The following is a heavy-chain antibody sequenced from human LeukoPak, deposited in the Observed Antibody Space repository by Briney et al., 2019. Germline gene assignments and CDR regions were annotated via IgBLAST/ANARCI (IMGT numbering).Heavy chain of an antibody. J-gene: IGHJ6*03. D-gene: IGHD3-3*01. Sequence: SETLSLTCIVSGDSISSGSHYWSWIRQPAGKGLEWIGRVYSSGSTNYNPSLKSRVTISVDTSKNQFSLKLTSVTAADTAVYYCAIGRFLEWLSPDYYMDVWGNGTTVTVPS. CDR2: VYSSGST. CDR1: GDSISSGSHY. CDR3: AIGRFLEWLSPDYYMDV. V-gene: IGHV4-61*02.